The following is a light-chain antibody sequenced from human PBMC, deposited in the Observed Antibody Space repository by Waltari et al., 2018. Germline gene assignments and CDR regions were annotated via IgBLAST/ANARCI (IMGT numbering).Light chain of an antibody. V-gene: IGKV3-15*01. J-gene: IGKJ4*01. Sequence: EIVMTQSPATLSVSPGERATLSCRASQSVHINLAWYQQEPGHAPRLLVYDASTRATGIPARFGGRGSGTEFTLTISSLQSEDFAVYYCQQYHDWPLTFAGGTKVEIK. CDR2: DAS. CDR3: QQYHDWPLT. CDR1: QSVHIN.